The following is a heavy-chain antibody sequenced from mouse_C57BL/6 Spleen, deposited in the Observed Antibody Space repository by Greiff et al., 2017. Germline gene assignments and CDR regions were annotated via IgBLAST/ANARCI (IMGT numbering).Heavy chain of an antibody. D-gene: IGHD4-1*01. CDR2: ISDGGSYT. CDR1: GFTFRSYA. Sequence: EVKVVESGGGLVKPGGSLKLPSAAPGFTFRSYAMSSVRQTPEKRLEWVATISDGGSYTYYPDNVKGRFTISRDNAKNNLYLQMIHLKSEDTAMYYCAREGKLYYFDYWGQGTTLTVSS. J-gene: IGHJ2*01. CDR3: AREGKLYYFDY. V-gene: IGHV5-4*01.